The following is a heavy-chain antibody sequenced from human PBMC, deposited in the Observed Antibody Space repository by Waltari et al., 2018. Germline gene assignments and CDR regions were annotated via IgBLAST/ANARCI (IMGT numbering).Heavy chain of an antibody. CDR3: VKAFRGYSGSYFDI. CDR1: GFSFGGFG. Sequence: EVQLLESGGGLVQPGGSLRLSCAASGFSFGGFGMNWVRQAPGKGLEWVSGVGGSGATTYYADSVRGRFTVSRDNNRDTVDLQMNSLRAEDTAVYYCVKAFRGYSGSYFDIWGRGTLVAVSA. CDR2: VGGSGATT. D-gene: IGHD5-12*01. J-gene: IGHJ4*02. V-gene: IGHV3-23*01.